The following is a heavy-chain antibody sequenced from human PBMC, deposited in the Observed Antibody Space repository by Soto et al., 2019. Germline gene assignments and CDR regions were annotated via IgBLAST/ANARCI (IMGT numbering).Heavy chain of an antibody. Sequence: QTLSLPWVISGDSVAINWAAWNLIRQSPSRGLEWLGRTCDRSKWYNDYAVSVKSPVTINSDTSKNQVSLQLKSVTLEDTSVYYCAGILGASATWFDPWGQGTLVTVSS. CDR3: AGILGASATWFDP. V-gene: IGHV6-1*01. CDR2: TCDRSKWYN. D-gene: IGHD1-26*01. J-gene: IGHJ5*02. CDR1: GDSVAINWAA.